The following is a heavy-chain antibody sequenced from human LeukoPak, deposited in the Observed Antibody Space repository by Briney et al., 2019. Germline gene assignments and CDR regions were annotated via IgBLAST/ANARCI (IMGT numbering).Heavy chain of an antibody. CDR2: IYHSGST. CDR1: GFSISSGCY. V-gene: IGHV4-38-2*02. D-gene: IGHD6-6*01. CDR3: ARAIAARWSEYYYYMDV. J-gene: IGHJ6*03. Sequence: PSETLSLTCTVSGFSISSGCYWGCIRQPPGKGLEWIGSIYHSGSTNYNPSLESRVTISVDTSKNQFSLKLSSVTAADTAVYYCARAIAARWSEYYYYMDVWGKGTTVTVSS.